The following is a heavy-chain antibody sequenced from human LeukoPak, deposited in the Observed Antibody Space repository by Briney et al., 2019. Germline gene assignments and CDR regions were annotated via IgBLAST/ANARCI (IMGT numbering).Heavy chain of an antibody. D-gene: IGHD1-14*01. Sequence: SETLSLTCTVSLDSTTSNFWSWVRQPPGKGLELIGDIHRSGRPNYNPPLQTRVTISIDRSTNQIALELSSVTAADTAVYYCAREILGGFNPGAYWGQGTLVTVSS. J-gene: IGHJ4*02. CDR3: AREILGGFNPGAY. CDR2: IHRSGRP. CDR1: LDSTTSNF. V-gene: IGHV4-4*02.